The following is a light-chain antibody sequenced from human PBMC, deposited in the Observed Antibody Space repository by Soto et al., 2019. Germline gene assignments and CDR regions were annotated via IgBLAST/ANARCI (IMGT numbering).Light chain of an antibody. CDR1: QDISNY. Sequence: DIQLTQSPSFLSASVGDRVTITCRATQDISNYLAWYQQKPGKAPNLLIHSASTLRGGVSSRFGGSGSGTEFTLTISSLQPEDRATYYCQQGNSYPLTFGGGTKVEIK. V-gene: IGKV1-9*01. J-gene: IGKJ4*01. CDR3: QQGNSYPLT. CDR2: SAS.